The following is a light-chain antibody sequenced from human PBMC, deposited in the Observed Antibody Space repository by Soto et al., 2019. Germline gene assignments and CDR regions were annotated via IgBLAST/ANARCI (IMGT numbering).Light chain of an antibody. CDR3: QQYNNWPRT. Sequence: EIVMTQSPATLSVSPGERATLSCRASQSVSSNLAWYQQKPGQAPRLLIYGASTRATGIPASFSGSGSGTEFPLTISSLHSEDFAVYYCQQYNNWPRTFGQGTKVEIK. V-gene: IGKV3-15*01. J-gene: IGKJ1*01. CDR1: QSVSSN. CDR2: GAS.